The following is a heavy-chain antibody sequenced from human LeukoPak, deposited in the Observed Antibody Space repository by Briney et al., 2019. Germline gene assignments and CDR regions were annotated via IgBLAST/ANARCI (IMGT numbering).Heavy chain of an antibody. Sequence: WASVTVSCKASGYTFTSYYMHWVRQAPGQGLEWMGIINPSGGSTSYAQKFQGRVTMTRDTSTSTVYMELSSLRSEDTAVYYCARDRYSSSWYREGYVDYWGQGTLVTVSS. CDR1: GYTFTSYY. CDR2: INPSGGST. V-gene: IGHV1-46*01. CDR3: ARDRYSSSWYREGYVDY. D-gene: IGHD6-13*01. J-gene: IGHJ4*02.